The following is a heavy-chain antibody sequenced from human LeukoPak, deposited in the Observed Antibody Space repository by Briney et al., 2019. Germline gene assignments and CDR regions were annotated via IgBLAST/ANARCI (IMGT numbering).Heavy chain of an antibody. CDR2: IDWDDDK. Sequence: RTSGPALVKPTQTLTLTCTFSGFSLSTSSMCVGWIRQPPGKALEWLARIDWDDDKYYSSSLKTRLTISKDTSRNQVVLTMTNMDPVDTATYYCARIRSGSYSMGYWGQGTLVIVSS. J-gene: IGHJ4*02. D-gene: IGHD1-26*01. CDR1: GFSLSTSSMC. V-gene: IGHV2-70*11. CDR3: ARIRSGSYSMGY.